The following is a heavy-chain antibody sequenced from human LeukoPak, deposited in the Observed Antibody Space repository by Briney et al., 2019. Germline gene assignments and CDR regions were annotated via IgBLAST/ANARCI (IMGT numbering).Heavy chain of an antibody. J-gene: IGHJ4*02. D-gene: IGHD4-17*01. CDR2: MSYDGSRT. V-gene: IGHV3-30-3*01. CDR1: GFTFSSYA. Sequence: GGSLRLSCAASGFTFSSYAMHWVRQAPGKGLEWVAIMSYDGSRTYYADSVKGRFTISRDNSKDTLYLQMNSLRAEGTAVYYCARENYGALYFDYWGQGTLVTVSS. CDR3: ARENYGALYFDY.